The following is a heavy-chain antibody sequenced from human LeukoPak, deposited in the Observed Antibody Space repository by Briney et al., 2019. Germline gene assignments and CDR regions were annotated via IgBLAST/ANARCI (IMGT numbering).Heavy chain of an antibody. V-gene: IGHV4-30-4*01. J-gene: IGHJ5*02. CDR3: ARHYGP. CDR2: IYYRGRT. Sequence: SETLSLTCTVSGGSINTDDHYWSWIRQPPGKGLEWIGYIYYRGRTYYNPSLKSRLTISVDTSKNQFSLKMRSVTAADTAVYYCARHYGPWGQGTLVTVSS. D-gene: IGHD3-16*01. CDR1: GGSINTDDHY.